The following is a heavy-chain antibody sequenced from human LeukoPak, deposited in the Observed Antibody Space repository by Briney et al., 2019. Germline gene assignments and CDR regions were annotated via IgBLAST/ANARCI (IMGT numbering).Heavy chain of an antibody. Sequence: GASVKVSCKVSGYTLTELSMHWVRQAPGQGLEWMGGFDPEDGETIYAQKFQGRVTMTEDTSTDTAYMELSSLRSEDTAVYYCATFDGYPYYFDYWGQGTLVTVSS. CDR2: FDPEDGET. CDR1: GYTLTELS. V-gene: IGHV1-24*01. J-gene: IGHJ4*02. CDR3: ATFDGYPYYFDY. D-gene: IGHD5-24*01.